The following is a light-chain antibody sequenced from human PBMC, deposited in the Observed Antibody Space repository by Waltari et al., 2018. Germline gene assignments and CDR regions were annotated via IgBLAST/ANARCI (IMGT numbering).Light chain of an antibody. V-gene: IGLV2-23*01. CDR3: CSYAPGSTLL. Sequence: QSALPQPASVSGSPGQSITISCTGSNNDMESYSFVSWYQQRPGEAPKLIIYEATKRPSGVSDRFSGSKSGNRASLTISGLQAEDEADYYCCSYAPGSTLLFGGGTRLTVL. J-gene: IGLJ2*01. CDR1: NNDMESYSF. CDR2: EAT.